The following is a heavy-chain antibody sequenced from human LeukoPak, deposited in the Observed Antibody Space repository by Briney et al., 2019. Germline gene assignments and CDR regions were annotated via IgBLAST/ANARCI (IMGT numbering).Heavy chain of an antibody. CDR1: GYTFTGYY. Sequence: ASVKVSCKASGYTFTGYYMHWVRQAPGQGLEWMGWMNPNSGNTGYAQKFQGRVTITRNTSISTAYMELSSLRSEDTAVYYCATWPVTIFGVVLPWGQGTLVTVSS. CDR2: MNPNSGNT. D-gene: IGHD3-3*01. J-gene: IGHJ5*02. CDR3: ATWPVTIFGVVLP. V-gene: IGHV1-8*03.